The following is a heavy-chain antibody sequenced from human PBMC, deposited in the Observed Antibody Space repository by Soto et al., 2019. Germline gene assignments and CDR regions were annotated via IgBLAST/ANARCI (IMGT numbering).Heavy chain of an antibody. CDR3: ARVTWRSVIGDALDV. Sequence: SLKISCKGSGYSFANYWISWVRQMPGKGLEWMGRIDPGDSSTNYSPSFQGHVTISGDKSIATAYLQWSSLKASDTATFYCARVTWRSVIGDALDVWGQGTTVTVSS. CDR2: IDPGDSST. D-gene: IGHD2-15*01. CDR1: GYSFANYW. J-gene: IGHJ6*02. V-gene: IGHV5-10-1*01.